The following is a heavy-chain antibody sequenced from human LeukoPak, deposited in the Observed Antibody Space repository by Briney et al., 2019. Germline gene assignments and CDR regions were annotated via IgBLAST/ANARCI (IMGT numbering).Heavy chain of an antibody. CDR3: ARVPWRELSLPRFDY. CDR1: GFTFSSYS. J-gene: IGHJ4*02. V-gene: IGHV3-21*01. D-gene: IGHD3-16*02. Sequence: GGSPRLSCAASGFTFSSYSMNWVRQAPGKGLEWVSSISSSSSYIYYADSVKGRFTISRDNAKNSLYLQMSSLRAEDTAVYYCARVPWRELSLPRFDYWGQGTLVTVSS. CDR2: ISSSSSYI.